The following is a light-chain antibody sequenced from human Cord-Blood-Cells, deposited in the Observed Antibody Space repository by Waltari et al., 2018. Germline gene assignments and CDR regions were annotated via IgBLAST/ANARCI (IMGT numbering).Light chain of an antibody. J-gene: IGLJ2*01. Sequence: QSALTQPASVSGSPGQSITISCTGTSSDVGGYNYVSWYQQHPGKAPNLMIYDVSNRPSGFSNRFSGSTSGNTASLTISGLQAEAEADYYCSSYTSSSTLVFGGGTKLTVL. CDR1: SSDVGGYNY. CDR2: DVS. CDR3: SSYTSSSTLV. V-gene: IGLV2-14*01.